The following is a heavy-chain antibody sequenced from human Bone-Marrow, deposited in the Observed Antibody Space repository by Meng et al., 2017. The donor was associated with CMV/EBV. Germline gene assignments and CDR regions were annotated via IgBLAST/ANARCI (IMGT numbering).Heavy chain of an antibody. Sequence: GSLRLSCTVSGDSISTYYWSWIRQPPGKGLEWIGYIYYSGGTDYNPSLKSRVTISVDTSKNQFSLKLSSVTAADTAVYYCARDFRVRSGTGGMDVWGQGTTVTGSS. V-gene: IGHV4-59*01. D-gene: IGHD1-7*01. J-gene: IGHJ6*02. CDR3: ARDFRVRSGTGGMDV. CDR2: IYYSGGT. CDR1: GDSISTYY.